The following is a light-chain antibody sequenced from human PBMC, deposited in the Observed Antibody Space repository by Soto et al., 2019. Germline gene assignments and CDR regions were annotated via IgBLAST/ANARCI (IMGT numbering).Light chain of an antibody. J-gene: IGKJ5*01. Sequence: EIVLTQSPGTLSFSPGERVTLSCRASQGISSTFLAWYQQRPGQAPRLLIYDASNRATGIPARFSGGGSGTDFTLTISSLEPEDFAVYYCQQRSNWPITFGQGTRLENK. CDR3: QQRSNWPIT. CDR1: QGISSTF. CDR2: DAS. V-gene: IGKV3-11*01.